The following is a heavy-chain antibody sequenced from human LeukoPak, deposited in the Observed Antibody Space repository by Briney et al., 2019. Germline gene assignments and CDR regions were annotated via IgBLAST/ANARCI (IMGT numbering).Heavy chain of an antibody. V-gene: IGHV1-18*01. CDR1: GYTFTSYG. CDR2: ISAYNGNT. J-gene: IGHJ3*02. D-gene: IGHD6-19*01. CDR3: ASLYSSGWYGAFDI. Sequence: ASVKVSCKASGYTFTSYGISWVRQAPGQGFEWMGWISAYNGNTNYAQKLQGRVTMTTDTSTSTAYMELRSLRSDDTAVYYCASLYSSGWYGAFDIWGQGTMVTVSS.